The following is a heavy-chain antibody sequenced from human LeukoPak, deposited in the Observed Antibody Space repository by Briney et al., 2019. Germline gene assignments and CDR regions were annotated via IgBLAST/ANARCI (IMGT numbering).Heavy chain of an antibody. J-gene: IGHJ4*02. CDR3: ARSHSDFWSNNSYYFDY. CDR1: GGSISSGVYY. D-gene: IGHD3-3*01. V-gene: IGHV4-31*03. CDR2: IYYSGST. Sequence: SETLSLTCTVSGGSISSGVYYWRWIRQHPGKGLEWIGYIYYSGSTYYNPSLKSRVTISVDTSKNQFSLKLSSVTAADTAVYYCARSHSDFWSNNSYYFDYWGQGTLVSVSS.